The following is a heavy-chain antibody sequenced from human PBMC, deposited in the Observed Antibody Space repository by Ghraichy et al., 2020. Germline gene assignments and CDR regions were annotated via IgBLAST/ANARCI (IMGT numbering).Heavy chain of an antibody. CDR1: GFSFSSYA. J-gene: IGHJ4*02. Sequence: GGSLRLSCSASGFSFSSYAMHWVRQAPGKGLEYVSAITSSGDNAYYTDSVKGRFIVSRDNSKSTLYLQMSSLRAEDTAVYYCVKDLGPMGYCSRNTCVGYWGPGTLVTVSS. CDR2: ITSSGDNA. V-gene: IGHV3-64D*08. CDR3: VKDLGPMGYCSRNTCVGY. D-gene: IGHD2-2*01.